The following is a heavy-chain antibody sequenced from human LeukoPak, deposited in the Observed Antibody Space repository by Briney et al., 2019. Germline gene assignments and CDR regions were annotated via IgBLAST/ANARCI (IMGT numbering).Heavy chain of an antibody. V-gene: IGHV3-48*02. J-gene: IGHJ3*02. CDR1: GFTFNTYS. D-gene: IGHD3-22*01. Sequence: GGSQRLSCAASGFTFNTYSMNWVRQAPGKGLEWVSYISSSSSTIYYATSVRGRFTISRDNAKNSLYLQMNSLRDEDTAVYYCARGVEGSYYYDSSGKGNAPDIWGQGTMVTVSS. CDR2: ISSSSSTI. CDR3: ARGVEGSYYYDSSGKGNAPDI.